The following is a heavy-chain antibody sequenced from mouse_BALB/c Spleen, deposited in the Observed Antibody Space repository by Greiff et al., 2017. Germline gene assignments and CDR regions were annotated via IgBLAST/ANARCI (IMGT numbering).Heavy chain of an antibody. V-gene: IGHV1-4*02. D-gene: IGHD1-1*01. J-gene: IGHJ3*01. CDR2: INPSSGYT. CDR1: GYTFTSYT. Sequence: QVQLQQSAAELARPGASVKMSCKASGYTFTSYTMHWVKQRPGQGLEWIGYINPSSGYTEYNQKFKDKTTLTADKSSSTAYMQLSSLTSEDSAVYYCAREYYGRRAWFAYWGQGTLVTVSA. CDR3: AREYYGRRAWFAY.